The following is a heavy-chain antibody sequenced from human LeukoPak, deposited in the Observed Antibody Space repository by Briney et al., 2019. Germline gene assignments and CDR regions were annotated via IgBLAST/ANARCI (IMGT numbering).Heavy chain of an antibody. D-gene: IGHD3-22*01. CDR2: IYYSGRT. CDR1: YGSISDISYY. V-gene: IGHV4-39*07. CDR3: AKLISGSPYYFDY. J-gene: IGHJ4*02. Sequence: SETLSLTCTVSYGSISDISYYWGWIRQPPGKGLEWIGSIYYSGRTYYNSSLKSRVTISVDTSKNQFSLKLSSVTAADTAVYYCAKLISGSPYYFDYWGQGTLVTVSS.